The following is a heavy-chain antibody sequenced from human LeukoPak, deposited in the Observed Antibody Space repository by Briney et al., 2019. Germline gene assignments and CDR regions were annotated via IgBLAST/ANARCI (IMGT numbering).Heavy chain of an antibody. CDR2: INSDGSST. V-gene: IGHV3-74*01. CDR1: GFTFSSYW. D-gene: IGHD6-13*01. J-gene: IGHJ1*01. CDR3: AKEFQGAAAGTRYFQH. Sequence: QPGGSLRLSCAASGFTFSSYWMHWVRQAPGKGLVWVSRINSDGSSTSYADSVKGRFTISRDNAKNTLYLQMNSLRAEDTALYYCAKEFQGAAAGTRYFQHWGQGTLVTVSS.